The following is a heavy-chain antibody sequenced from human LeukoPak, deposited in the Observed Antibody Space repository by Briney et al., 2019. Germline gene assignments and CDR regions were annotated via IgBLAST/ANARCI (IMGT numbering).Heavy chain of an antibody. J-gene: IGHJ4*02. V-gene: IGHV5-51*01. CDR2: IYPGDSDT. CDR3: ARQGRDGYNPIDY. CDR1: GYSFISYW. Sequence: GESLKISCKGSGYSFISYWIGWVRQMPGKGLEWMGIIYPGDSDTRYSPSFQGQVTISADKSISTAYLQWSSLKASDNAMYYRARQGRDGYNPIDYWGQGTLVSVSS. D-gene: IGHD5-24*01.